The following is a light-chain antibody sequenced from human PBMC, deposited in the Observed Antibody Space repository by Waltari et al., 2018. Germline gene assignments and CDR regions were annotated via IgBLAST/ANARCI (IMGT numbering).Light chain of an antibody. V-gene: IGKV1-39*01. Sequence: DLQMTQSPSSLSASVGDRVTITCRASQSISSYLNWYQQKPGKAPKLLIYAASSLQSGVPSRFSGSGSGTDFTLNISSLQPEDFATYYCQQSYSTPPMYTFGQGTKLEIK. J-gene: IGKJ2*01. CDR2: AAS. CDR3: QQSYSTPPMYT. CDR1: QSISSY.